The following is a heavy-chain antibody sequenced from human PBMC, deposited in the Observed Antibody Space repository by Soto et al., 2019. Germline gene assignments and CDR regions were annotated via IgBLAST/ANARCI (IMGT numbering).Heavy chain of an antibody. CDR1: GDTFNTDA. Sequence: QVQLVQSGAAVKKPGSSVKVSCKASGDTFNTDAISWVRQAPGQGLEWMGGIIPLFGTANYVQKFPARVAITTDEPTSTAYMGLSSLRSEDTAVYYRARHILQFDSSGYYYGNYAFDIWGQGTMVTVSS. V-gene: IGHV1-69*01. CDR3: ARHILQFDSSGYYYGNYAFDI. CDR2: IIPLFGTA. D-gene: IGHD3-22*01. J-gene: IGHJ3*02.